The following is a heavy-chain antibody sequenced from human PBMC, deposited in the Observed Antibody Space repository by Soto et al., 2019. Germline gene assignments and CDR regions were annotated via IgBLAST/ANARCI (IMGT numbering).Heavy chain of an antibody. D-gene: IGHD3-22*01. J-gene: IGHJ3*01. CDR3: GRDQLYYNDISGRPLNAFDV. Sequence: GGSLRLSCAASGFTFSDYYMSWIRQAPGKGLEWVSYITTSSNIYSADSVKGRFTISRDNAKNSLYLQMNSLRAEDTAVYYCGRDQLYYNDISGRPLNAFDVWGQGTMVTVSS. V-gene: IGHV3-11*04. CDR1: GFTFSDYY. CDR2: ITTSSNI.